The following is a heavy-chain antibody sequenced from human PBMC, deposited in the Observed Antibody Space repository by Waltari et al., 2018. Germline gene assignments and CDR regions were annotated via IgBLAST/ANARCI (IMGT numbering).Heavy chain of an antibody. Sequence: QVQLVQSGAEVKKPGSSVKVCCKAAGSTFSSYAISGVRQAPGQGLEWMGGIIPSFGTANYAQKFQGRVTITADESTSTAYMELSSLRSEDTAVYYCARDQGAAAGRNYYYYGMDVWGQGTTVTVSS. CDR3: ARDQGAAAGRNYYYYGMDV. D-gene: IGHD6-13*01. CDR1: GSTFSSYA. V-gene: IGHV1-69*01. CDR2: IIPSFGTA. J-gene: IGHJ6*02.